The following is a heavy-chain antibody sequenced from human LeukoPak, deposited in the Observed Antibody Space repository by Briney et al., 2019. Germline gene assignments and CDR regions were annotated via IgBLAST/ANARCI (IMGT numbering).Heavy chain of an antibody. V-gene: IGHV1-69*13. J-gene: IGHJ6*02. CDR2: IIPIFGTA. CDR3: AREWGLRLAVNPKGMDV. CDR1: GGTFSSYA. Sequence: SVKVSCKASGGTFSSYAISWVRQAPGQGLEWMGGIIPIFGTANYAQKFQGRVTITADESTSTAYMELSSLRSEDTAVYYCAREWGLRLAVNPKGMDVWGQGTTVIVSS. D-gene: IGHD6-19*01.